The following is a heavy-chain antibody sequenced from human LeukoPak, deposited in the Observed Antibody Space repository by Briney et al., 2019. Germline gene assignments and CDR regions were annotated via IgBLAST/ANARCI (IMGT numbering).Heavy chain of an antibody. CDR3: ARRLDGAARY. J-gene: IGHJ4*02. CDR1: GGSISSYY. V-gene: IGHV4-4*09. D-gene: IGHD6-6*01. Sequence: SETLSLTCTVSGGSISSYYWSWIRQPPGKGLEWIGYIYTSGSTNYNPSLKSRVTISVDTSKNQFSLKLSSVTAADTAVYYCARRLDGAARYWGQGTLVTVSS. CDR2: IYTSGST.